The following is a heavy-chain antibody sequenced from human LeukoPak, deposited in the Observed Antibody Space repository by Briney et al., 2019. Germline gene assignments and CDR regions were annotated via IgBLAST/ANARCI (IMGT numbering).Heavy chain of an antibody. V-gene: IGHV3-15*01. CDR1: GFTFSNAW. J-gene: IGHJ6*02. CDR2: IKSKTDGGTT. CDR3: TTDPSWIQLWPSHFYYYGMDV. D-gene: IGHD5-18*01. Sequence: PGGSLRLSCAASGFTFSNAWMSWVRQAPGKGLEWVGRIKSKTDGGTTDYAAPVKGRFTISRDDSKNTLYLQMNSLKTEDTAVYYCTTDPSWIQLWPSHFYYYGMDVWGQGTTVTVPS.